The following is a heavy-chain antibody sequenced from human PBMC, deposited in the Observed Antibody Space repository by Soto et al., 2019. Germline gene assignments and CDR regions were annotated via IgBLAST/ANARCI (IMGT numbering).Heavy chain of an antibody. V-gene: IGHV1-8*01. CDR3: ARGIKYGAYSRWFDP. J-gene: IGHJ5*02. D-gene: IGHD4-17*01. CDR1: GYTFTSYE. CDR2: MNPNSGKT. Sequence: QVQLVQSGAEVKKPGASVKVSCKASGYTFTSYEINWVRQATGQGLEYLGWMNPNSGKTAYVQKFQGRVTMTWHTSLTTSYMELSSLRFEDTAVYFCARGIKYGAYSRWFDPWGQGTLVTVSS.